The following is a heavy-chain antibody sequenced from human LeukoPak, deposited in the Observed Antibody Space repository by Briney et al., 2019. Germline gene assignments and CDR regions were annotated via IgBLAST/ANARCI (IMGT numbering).Heavy chain of an antibody. Sequence: ASVKVSCKASGYSFTSYGINWVRQAPGQGLGWMGWISAYNGNTNSAQKLQGRITMTTDASTSTAYMELRSLRSDDTAVYYCARDIYGSTNYKPGYWGQGTLVTVSS. J-gene: IGHJ4*02. D-gene: IGHD2-2*01. CDR3: ARDIYGSTNYKPGY. CDR1: GYSFTSYG. V-gene: IGHV1-18*01. CDR2: ISAYNGNT.